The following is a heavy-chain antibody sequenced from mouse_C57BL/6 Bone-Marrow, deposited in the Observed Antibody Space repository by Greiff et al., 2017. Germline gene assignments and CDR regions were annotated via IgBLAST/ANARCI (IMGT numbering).Heavy chain of an antibody. D-gene: IGHD4-1*01. CDR3: TTPPYLGFVY. V-gene: IGHV14-4*01. J-gene: IGHJ2*01. CDR2: IDPENGDT. CDR1: GFNIKDDY. Sequence: VQLQQSGAELVRPGASVKLSCTASGFNIKDDYMHWVKQRPEQGLEWIGWIDPENGDTEYASKFQGKATITADTSSNTAYLQLSSLTSEDTAVYYCTTPPYLGFVYWGQGTTLTVSS.